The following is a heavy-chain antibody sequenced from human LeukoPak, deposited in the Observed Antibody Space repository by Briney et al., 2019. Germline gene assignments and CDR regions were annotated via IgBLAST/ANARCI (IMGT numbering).Heavy chain of an antibody. V-gene: IGHV4-59*01. Sequence: SETLSLTCTVSGGSISGYYWSWFRQPPGKGPEWIGTLYYSGSTTYNPSLKSRVTMSVDTSKNQFSLKVSSVNAGDTAVYYCARANYFDCWGQGTLVTVPS. CDR1: GGSISGYY. J-gene: IGHJ4*02. CDR3: ARANYFDC. CDR2: LYYSGST.